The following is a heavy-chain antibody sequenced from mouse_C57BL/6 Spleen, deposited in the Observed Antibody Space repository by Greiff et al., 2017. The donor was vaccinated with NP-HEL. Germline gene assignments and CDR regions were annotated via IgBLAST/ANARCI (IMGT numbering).Heavy chain of an antibody. CDR1: GYTFTSYW. CDR2: IHPNSGST. CDR3: ARSWVYAMDY. J-gene: IGHJ4*01. D-gene: IGHD4-1*01. Sequence: QVQLQQSGAELVKPGASVKLSCKASGYTFTSYWMHWVKQRPGQGLEWIGMIHPNSGSTNYNEKFKSKATLTVDKSSSTAYMQLSSLTSEDSAVYYCARSWVYAMDYWGQGTSVTVSS. V-gene: IGHV1-64*01.